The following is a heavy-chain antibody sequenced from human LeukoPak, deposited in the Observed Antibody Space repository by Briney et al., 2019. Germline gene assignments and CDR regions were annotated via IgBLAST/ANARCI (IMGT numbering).Heavy chain of an antibody. CDR3: ARVGTDTAMITYFDY. Sequence: KPSETLSLTCTVSGGSISSYYWSWIRQPPGKGLEWVGHIHYSGNTKYNPSLKSRLTISVDTSKNQFSLRLYSVTAADTAVYYCARVGTDTAMITYFDYWGQGVLVTVSS. CDR1: GGSISSYY. CDR2: IHYSGNT. D-gene: IGHD5-18*01. V-gene: IGHV4-59*01. J-gene: IGHJ4*01.